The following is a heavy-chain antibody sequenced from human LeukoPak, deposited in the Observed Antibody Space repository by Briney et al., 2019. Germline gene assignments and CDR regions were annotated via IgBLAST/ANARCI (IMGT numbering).Heavy chain of an antibody. J-gene: IGHJ6*01. CDR3: ARDAHSYGYEVSYYYGMDV. V-gene: IGHV3-33*01. Sequence: GGSLRLTCAASGFSFSSFGWRWVRQAPGKGLEWVAVIWYDGSNKYYADSVKGRFTISRDNSKNTLYLQMNSLRAEDTAVYYCARDAHSYGYEVSYYYGMDVCRQATTVTVSS. CDR1: GFSFSSFG. CDR2: IWYDGSNK. D-gene: IGHD5-18*01.